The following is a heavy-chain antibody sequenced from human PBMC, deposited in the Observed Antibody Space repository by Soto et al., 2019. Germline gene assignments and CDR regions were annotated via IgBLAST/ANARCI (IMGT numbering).Heavy chain of an antibody. J-gene: IGHJ5*02. CDR1: GFTLDDYG. D-gene: IGHD1-1*01. Sequence: PGGSLRRPCAASGFTLDDYGMHWVRQAPGKGLEWVSGISWNSGSIGYADSVKGRFIISRDNAKNSVYLQMNNLRPEDTAFYFCAKVSTTHTFGPLDPWGQGTLVTVSS. CDR3: AKVSTTHTFGPLDP. CDR2: ISWNSGSI. V-gene: IGHV3-9*01.